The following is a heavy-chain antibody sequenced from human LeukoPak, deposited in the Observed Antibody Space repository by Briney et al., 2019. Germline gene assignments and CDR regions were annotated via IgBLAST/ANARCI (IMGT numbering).Heavy chain of an antibody. CDR2: ISGTTNYV. Sequence: PGGSLRLSCAASGFTFSRYTMNWVRQAPGKGLEWVSSISGTTNYVYYADPLKGRFTISRDNAKNSLFLQMNSLRAEDTAAYYCARASEGFGGLIASLDYWGQGILVTVSS. CDR3: ARASEGFGGLIASLDY. CDR1: GFTFSRYT. J-gene: IGHJ4*02. V-gene: IGHV3-21*01. D-gene: IGHD3-16*02.